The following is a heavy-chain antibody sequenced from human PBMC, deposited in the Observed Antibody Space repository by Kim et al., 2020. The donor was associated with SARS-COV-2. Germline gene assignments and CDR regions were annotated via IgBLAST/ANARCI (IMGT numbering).Heavy chain of an antibody. CDR1: GGSISSSSYY. CDR2: IYYSGST. J-gene: IGHJ4*02. Sequence: SETLSLTCTVSGGSISSSSYYWGWIRQPPGKGLEWIGSIYYSGSTYYNPSLKSRVTISVDTSKNQFSLKLSSVTAADTAVYYCASEAPGYCSGGSCYGDYWGQGTLVTVSS. V-gene: IGHV4-39*01. D-gene: IGHD2-15*01. CDR3: ASEAPGYCSGGSCYGDY.